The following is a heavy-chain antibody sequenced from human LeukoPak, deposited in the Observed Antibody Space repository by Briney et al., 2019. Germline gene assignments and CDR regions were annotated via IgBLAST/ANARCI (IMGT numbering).Heavy chain of an antibody. Sequence: GGSLRLSCAASGFTFGSYTINWVRQAPGKGLEWVSSITSSSSYINYADSAKGRFTISRDNAKNSLYLQMNSLRAEDTAVYYCARVLLGATTINYYYYYMDVWGKGTTATVSS. V-gene: IGHV3-21*01. CDR1: GFTFGSYT. J-gene: IGHJ6*03. D-gene: IGHD1-26*01. CDR3: ARVLLGATTINYYYYYMDV. CDR2: ITSSSSYI.